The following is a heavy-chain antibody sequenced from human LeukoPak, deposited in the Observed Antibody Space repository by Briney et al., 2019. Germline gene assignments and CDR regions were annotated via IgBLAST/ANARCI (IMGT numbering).Heavy chain of an antibody. CDR3: ARDAVAAAHGY. D-gene: IGHD6-13*01. Sequence: GGSLRLSCAASGFTFSSYSMNWVRQAPGKGLEWVSYISSSSSTIYYADSVKGRFTISRDNAKNSLYLQMNSLRAEDTAVYYCARDAVAAAHGYWGQGTLVTVSS. J-gene: IGHJ4*02. CDR1: GFTFSSYS. CDR2: ISSSSSTI. V-gene: IGHV3-48*04.